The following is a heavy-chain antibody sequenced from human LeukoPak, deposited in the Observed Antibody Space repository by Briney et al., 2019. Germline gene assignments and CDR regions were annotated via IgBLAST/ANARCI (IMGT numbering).Heavy chain of an antibody. CDR3: ARRTVSGWYFDY. D-gene: IGHD6-19*01. Sequence: GESLKISCEGSGYTFSTYWIGWVRQMPGKGLEWMGFIYPGDSDTTYSPSFQGQVAFSVDKSISTAYLQWDSLKASDTAIYYCARRTVSGWYFDYWGQGTLVTASS. CDR2: IYPGDSDT. V-gene: IGHV5-51*01. CDR1: GYTFSTYW. J-gene: IGHJ4*02.